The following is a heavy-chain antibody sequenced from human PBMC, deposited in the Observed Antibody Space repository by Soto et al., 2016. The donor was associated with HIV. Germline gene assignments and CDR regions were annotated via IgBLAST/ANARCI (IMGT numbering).Heavy chain of an antibody. J-gene: IGHJ6*03. CDR2: IIPILVIT. Sequence: QAQLVQSGAEVKKPGSSVKVSCKASGGTFTTSAISWVRQAPGQGLDWMGGIIPILVITKYVQKFQGRVTITADKSTSTVYMELSTLRSDDTAVYYCARGPYYGDYPDYSYYYMDVWGKGTTVTVSS. CDR1: GGTFTTSA. V-gene: IGHV1-69*10. D-gene: IGHD4-17*01. CDR3: ARGPYYGDYPDYSYYYMDV.